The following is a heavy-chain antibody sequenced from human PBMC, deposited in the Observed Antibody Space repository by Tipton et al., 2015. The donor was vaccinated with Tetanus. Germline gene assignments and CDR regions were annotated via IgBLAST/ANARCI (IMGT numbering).Heavy chain of an antibody. CDR1: GGSFSGSY. J-gene: IGHJ4*02. CDR3: ARPIKQWLVPVDS. Sequence: TLSLTCAVYGGSFSGSYWSWVRQPPGKGLEWIGEVHPRGSNNYNPSLKSRVTISLDTSKTHFYLNLSSVTAADTAVYFCARPIKQWLVPVDSWGQGNLVSVSS. CDR2: VHPRGSN. D-gene: IGHD6-19*01. V-gene: IGHV4-34*01.